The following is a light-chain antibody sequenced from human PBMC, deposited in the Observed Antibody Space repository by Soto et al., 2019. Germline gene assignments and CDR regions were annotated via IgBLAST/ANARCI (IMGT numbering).Light chain of an antibody. CDR2: GAS. CDR3: HQYGSSPLT. Sequence: EIVLTQSPGTLSLSPGESATLSCRASQSVTSSYLAWYQQKPGQAPRLLIYGASRRATGIPDRFSRSGSGPDFTLTISTLESEDFAVYYCHQYGSSPLTFGGGTKVEIK. V-gene: IGKV3-20*01. J-gene: IGKJ4*01. CDR1: QSVTSSY.